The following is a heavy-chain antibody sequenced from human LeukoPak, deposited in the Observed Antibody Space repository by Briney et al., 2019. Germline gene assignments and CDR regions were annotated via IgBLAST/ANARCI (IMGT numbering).Heavy chain of an antibody. CDR3: ARATCSGGSCYHYYYYYYGMDV. D-gene: IGHD2-15*01. V-gene: IGHV1-69*04. CDR2: IIPILGIA. J-gene: IGHJ6*02. Sequence: PGASVKVSCKASGGTFSSYAISWVRQAPGQGLEWMGRIIPILGIANYAQKFQGRVTITADKSTSTAYMELSSLRSEDTAVYYCARATCSGGSCYHYYYYYYGMDVWGQGTTVTVSS. CDR1: GGTFSSYA.